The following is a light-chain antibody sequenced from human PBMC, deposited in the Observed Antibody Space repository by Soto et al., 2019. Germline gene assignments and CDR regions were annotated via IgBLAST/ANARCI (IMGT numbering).Light chain of an antibody. CDR1: SSDVGGYNF. CDR2: DVS. J-gene: IGLJ2*01. V-gene: IGLV2-8*01. CDR3: SSYAGSKNFV. Sequence: QSALTQPASASGSPGQSVTISCTGTSSDVGGYNFVSWYQQHPGKAPKLMIYDVSKRPSGVSDRFSGSKSGNAASLTISGLQAEDEADYYCSSYAGSKNFVFGGGTKVTVL.